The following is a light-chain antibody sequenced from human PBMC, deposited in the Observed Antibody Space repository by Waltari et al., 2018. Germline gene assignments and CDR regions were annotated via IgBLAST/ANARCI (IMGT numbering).Light chain of an antibody. V-gene: IGLV1-51*02. CDR3: GTWDSSLSGAV. CDR2: EAT. Sequence: QSVLTQPPSVSAAPGQRVTNPGPGGQSHLGNNYVSCYPQFPGTAPKLLIYEATARPSVISGRFSGSKSGTSATLDITGLQAGDEADYYCGTWDSSLSGAVFGGGTHLTVL. CDR1: QSHLGNNY. J-gene: IGLJ7*01.